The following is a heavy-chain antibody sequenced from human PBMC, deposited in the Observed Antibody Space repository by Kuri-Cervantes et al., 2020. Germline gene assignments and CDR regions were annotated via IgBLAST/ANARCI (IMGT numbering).Heavy chain of an antibody. V-gene: IGHV4-38-2*01. J-gene: IGHJ4*02. CDR1: GYSISSGYY. CDR2: IYHSGST. CDR3: ARVYDSSGYLGQFYY. D-gene: IGHD3-22*01. Sequence: SETLSLTCAVSGYSISSGYYWGWIRQPPGKGLEWIGSIYHSGSTYYNSSLKSRVTISVDTSKNQFSLKLSSVTAADTAVYYCARVYDSSGYLGQFYYWGQGTLVTVSS.